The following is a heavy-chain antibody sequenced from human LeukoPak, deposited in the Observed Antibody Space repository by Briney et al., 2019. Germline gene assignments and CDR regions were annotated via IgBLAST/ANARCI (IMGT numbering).Heavy chain of an antibody. Sequence: GGSLRLSCAASGFTFSSYAMSWVRQAPGKGLEWVSSISSSSSYIYCADSVKGRFTISRDNAKNSLHLQMNILRADDTAVYYCATDSKRGYSYGSPTDGFDLWGQGTMVTVSS. D-gene: IGHD5-18*01. V-gene: IGHV3-21*01. CDR2: ISSSSSYI. CDR3: ATDSKRGYSYGSPTDGFDL. J-gene: IGHJ3*01. CDR1: GFTFSSYA.